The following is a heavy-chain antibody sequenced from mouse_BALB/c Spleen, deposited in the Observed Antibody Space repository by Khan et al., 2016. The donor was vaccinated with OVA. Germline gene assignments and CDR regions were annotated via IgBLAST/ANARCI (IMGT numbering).Heavy chain of an antibody. Sequence: QVQLQQSGAELVRPGVSVKISCKGSGYTFTDYAMHWVKQSHAKSLKWIGVISTYYGDATYNQKFKGKATMTVDKSSSTAYMELARLTSEDSAIEYCARGNGNSRFAYWGQGTLVTVSA. CDR3: ARGNGNSRFAY. CDR2: ISTYYGDA. J-gene: IGHJ3*01. D-gene: IGHD2-1*01. V-gene: IGHV1S137*01. CDR1: GYTFTDYA.